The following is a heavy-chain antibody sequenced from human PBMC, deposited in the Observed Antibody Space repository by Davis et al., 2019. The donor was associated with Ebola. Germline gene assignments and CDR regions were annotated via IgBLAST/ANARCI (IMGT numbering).Heavy chain of an antibody. Sequence: GGSLRLSCAASGFTFSSYAMHWVRQAPGKGLEWVAVISFDGSNKYYTGSVKGRFTISRDNSKNTLYVQMNSLRAEDTAVYYCAKDYFDYWGQGTLVTVSS. J-gene: IGHJ4*02. V-gene: IGHV3-30*04. CDR1: GFTFSSYA. CDR3: AKDYFDY. CDR2: ISFDGSNK.